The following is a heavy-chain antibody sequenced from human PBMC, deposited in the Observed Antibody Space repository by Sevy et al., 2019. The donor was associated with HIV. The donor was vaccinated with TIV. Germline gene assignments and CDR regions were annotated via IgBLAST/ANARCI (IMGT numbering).Heavy chain of an antibody. Sequence: SESLSLTCFVSGGSISSNSYYWGWIRQPPGRELEWIGTIHYGGSTYYNPSLESRVTLSVDTSKNHFSLKLSSLTAADEALYYCARRGIARSTDYFDYWGQGTLVTVSS. V-gene: IGHV4-39*02. CDR3: ARRGIARSTDYFDY. D-gene: IGHD6-13*01. CDR2: IHYGGST. CDR1: GGSISSNSYY. J-gene: IGHJ4*02.